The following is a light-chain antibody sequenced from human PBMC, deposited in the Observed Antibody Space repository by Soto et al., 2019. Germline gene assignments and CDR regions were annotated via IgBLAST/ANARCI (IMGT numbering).Light chain of an antibody. CDR3: QQYGSSPRT. J-gene: IGKJ2*01. CDR1: QSVSSSY. V-gene: IGKV3-20*01. CDR2: GGS. Sequence: EIVLTQSPSTLSLSPGERATLSCRASQSVSSSYLAWYQQKPGQAPRLLIYGGSSRATGIPDRFSGSGSGTDFTLTISRLEPEDFAVYYCQQYGSSPRTFGQGTKLEIK.